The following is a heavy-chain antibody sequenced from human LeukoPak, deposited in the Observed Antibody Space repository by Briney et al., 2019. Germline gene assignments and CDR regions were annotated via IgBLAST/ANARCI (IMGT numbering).Heavy chain of an antibody. CDR2: IDTNTGNP. V-gene: IGHV7-4-1*01. CDR3: ARGRSSPGIDY. Sequence: ASVKVSCKASGYTFTGYYMHWVRQAPGQGLEWVGWIDTNTGNPTYAQGFRGRFVFSFDTSVSTAYLQIYSPEPEDTAVYFCARGRSSPGIDYWGLGTQVTVSS. D-gene: IGHD1-26*01. J-gene: IGHJ4*02. CDR1: GYTFTGYY.